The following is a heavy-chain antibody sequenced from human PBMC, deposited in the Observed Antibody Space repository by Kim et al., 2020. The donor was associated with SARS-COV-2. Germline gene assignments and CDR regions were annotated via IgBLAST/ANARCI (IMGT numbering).Heavy chain of an antibody. V-gene: IGHV4-39*07. CDR2: IYYSGST. CDR3: ARGRRPPRGGFDY. D-gene: IGHD3-10*01. Sequence: SETLSLTCTVSGGSISSSSYYWGWIRQPPGKGLEWIGSIYYSGSTYYNPSLKSRVTISVDTSKNQFSLKLSSVTAADTAVYYCARGRRPPRGGFDYWGQGTLVTVSS. J-gene: IGHJ4*02. CDR1: GGSISSSSYY.